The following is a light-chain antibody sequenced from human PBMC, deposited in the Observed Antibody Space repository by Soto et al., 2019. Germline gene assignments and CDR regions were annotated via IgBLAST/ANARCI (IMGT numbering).Light chain of an antibody. J-gene: IGKJ5*01. V-gene: IGKV3-20*01. CDR3: QQYGRSPPIS. Sequence: EIVLTQSPGTLSLSPGERATLSCRASQSVSRSYLAWYQQKPGQAPRLLIYGASSRDTGIPDRISGSGSGTDLTLTISRLEPEDFAVYYCQQYGRSPPISFGQGTRREIK. CDR1: QSVSRSY. CDR2: GAS.